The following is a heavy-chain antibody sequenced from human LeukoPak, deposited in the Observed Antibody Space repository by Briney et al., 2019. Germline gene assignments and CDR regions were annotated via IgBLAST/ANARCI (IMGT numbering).Heavy chain of an antibody. V-gene: IGHV1-18*01. D-gene: IGHD3-3*01. Sequence: ASVKVSCKASGYTFTSYGISWVRQAPGQGLEWMGWISAYNGNTNYAQDLQGRVTMTTDTSTSTAYMELRSLRSDDTAVYYCARGLTIFGVVNNWFDPWGQGTLVTASS. CDR3: ARGLTIFGVVNNWFDP. CDR1: GYTFTSYG. J-gene: IGHJ5*02. CDR2: ISAYNGNT.